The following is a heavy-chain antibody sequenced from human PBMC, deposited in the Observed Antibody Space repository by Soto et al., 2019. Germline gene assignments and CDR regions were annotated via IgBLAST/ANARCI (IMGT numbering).Heavy chain of an antibody. CDR1: GFTFSSYG. D-gene: IGHD2-21*02. Sequence: QVQLVESGGGVVQPGRSLRLSCAASGFTFSSYGMHWVRQAPGKGLEWVAVISYDGSNKYYADSVKGRFTISRDNSKNTLYVQMSSLRAEDTAVYYWANGGGYFGGDCYPFFGKPYWFDPWGQGTLVTVCS. V-gene: IGHV3-30*18. J-gene: IGHJ5*02. CDR3: ANGGGYFGGDCYPFFGKPYWFDP. CDR2: ISYDGSNK.